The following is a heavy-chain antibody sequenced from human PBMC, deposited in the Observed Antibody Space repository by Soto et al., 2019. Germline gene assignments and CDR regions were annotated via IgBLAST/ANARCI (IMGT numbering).Heavy chain of an antibody. V-gene: IGHV5-51*01. CDR2: IQPRDSDT. Sequence: PGESLKISCXGSGYSFTAYWIGWVRQIPGKGLELMGIIQPRDSDTRYRPSFQGQVTISGDKSKSTAYLQWSSLKASDTAIYYCARLFLVRSHYGMDVWGQGTTVTVSS. D-gene: IGHD3-9*01. CDR1: GYSFTAYW. J-gene: IGHJ6*02. CDR3: ARLFLVRSHYGMDV.